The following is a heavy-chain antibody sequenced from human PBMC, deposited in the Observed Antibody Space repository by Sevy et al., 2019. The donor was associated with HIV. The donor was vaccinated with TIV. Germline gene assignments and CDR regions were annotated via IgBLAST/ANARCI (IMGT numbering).Heavy chain of an antibody. V-gene: IGHV3-49*04. D-gene: IGHD3-22*01. CDR3: TRESYDSSGYYYGRAFDI. J-gene: IGHJ3*02. CDR1: GFTFGDYA. Sequence: GGSLRLSCTASGFTFGDYAMSWVRQAPGKGLEWVGFIISKAYGGTTEYAASVKGRFTISRDDSKSIAYLQMNSLKTEDTAVYYCTRESYDSSGYYYGRAFDIWGQGTMVTVSS. CDR2: IISKAYGGTT.